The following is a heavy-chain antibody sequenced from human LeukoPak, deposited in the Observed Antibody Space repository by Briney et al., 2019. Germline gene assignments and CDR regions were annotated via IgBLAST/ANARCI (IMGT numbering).Heavy chain of an antibody. V-gene: IGHV4-59*08. Sequence: SETLSLTCTVSGGSISSYYWSWIRQPPGKGLEWIGYIYYSGSTNYNPSLKSRVTISVDTSKNQFSLKLSSVTAADTAVYYCARSFYYGSGNLDYWGQGTLVTVSS. CDR3: ARSFYYGSGNLDY. J-gene: IGHJ4*02. D-gene: IGHD3-10*01. CDR1: GGSISSYY. CDR2: IYYSGST.